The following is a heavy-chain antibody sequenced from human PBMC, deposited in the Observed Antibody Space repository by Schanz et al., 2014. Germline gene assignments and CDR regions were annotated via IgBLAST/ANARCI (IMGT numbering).Heavy chain of an antibody. CDR2: ISAQTGDT. J-gene: IGHJ4*02. CDR1: GYTFTAYG. CDR3: ARGGYSSGWYDRDIAHFDY. V-gene: IGHV1-18*01. Sequence: VQSAHSGTEVQKLGASVKVSCQTSGYTFTAYGINWVRQAPGQGLEWIGWISAQTGDTRYAQKMQGRVTMTRDLSSTTAFLELRSLRYDDTAVYYCARGGYSSGWYDRDIAHFDYWGQGTLVTVSS. D-gene: IGHD6-19*01.